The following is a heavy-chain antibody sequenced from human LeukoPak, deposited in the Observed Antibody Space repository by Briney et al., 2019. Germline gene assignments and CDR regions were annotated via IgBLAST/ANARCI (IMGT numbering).Heavy chain of an antibody. CDR1: GFAFSSYA. D-gene: IGHD1-1*01. J-gene: IGHJ4*02. CDR3: AGTEEGPFDY. CDR2: ISGSGGST. V-gene: IGHV3-23*01. Sequence: PGGSLRLSCAASGFAFSSYAMSWVRQAPGKGLEWVSAISGSGGSTYYADSVKGQFTISRDNSKNTLYLQMNSLRAEDTAVYYCAGTEEGPFDYWGQGTLVTVSS.